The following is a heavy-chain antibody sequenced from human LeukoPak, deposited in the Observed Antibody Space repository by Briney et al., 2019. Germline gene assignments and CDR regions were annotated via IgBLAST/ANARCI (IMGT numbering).Heavy chain of an antibody. CDR1: GFXFRRYA. D-gene: IGHD5-12*01. CDR3: IKDAGYSAYDSLDS. J-gene: IGHJ4*02. V-gene: IGHV3-64D*06. Sequence: PGGSLRLSCSASGFXFRRYAIHWVRQAPGKGLEYISGISSNGGNTDHADSVKGRFTISRDNSKSTLYLQMSSLRPEDTAVYYCIKDAGYSAYDSLDSWGQGTLVTVSS. CDR2: ISSNGGNT.